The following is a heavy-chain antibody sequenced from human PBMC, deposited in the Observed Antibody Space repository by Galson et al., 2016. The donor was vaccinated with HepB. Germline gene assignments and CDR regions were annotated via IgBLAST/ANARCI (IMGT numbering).Heavy chain of an antibody. CDR2: VFSNGDP. J-gene: IGHJ4*02. V-gene: IGHV4-39*01. CDR3: ARHGRGRPLF. CDR1: GDSLNDYY. D-gene: IGHD2-21*01. Sequence: LSLTCTVSGDSLNDYYWAWIRQSPGRGLEWIGSVFSNGDPFYIPSLKSRVSISIDTSKSQVSLRLSSVTATDTAYYYCARHGRGRPLFWGQGTLVTVSS.